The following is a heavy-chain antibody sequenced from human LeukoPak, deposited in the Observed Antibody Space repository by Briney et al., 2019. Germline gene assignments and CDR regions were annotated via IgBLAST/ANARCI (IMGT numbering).Heavy chain of an antibody. J-gene: IGHJ4*02. CDR1: GGSISIGGYY. Sequence: PSQTLSLTCTVSGGSISIGGYYWSWIRQPPGKGLEWIGEINHSGSTNYNPSLKSRVTISVDTSKNQFSLKLSSVTAADTAVYYCARGGQSGYQPYYFDYWGQGTLVTVSS. CDR3: ARGGQSGYQPYYFDY. CDR2: INHSGST. V-gene: IGHV4-34*01. D-gene: IGHD3-3*01.